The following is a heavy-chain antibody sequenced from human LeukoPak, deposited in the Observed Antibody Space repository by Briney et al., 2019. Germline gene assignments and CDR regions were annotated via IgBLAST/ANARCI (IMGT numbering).Heavy chain of an antibody. CDR2: INPSGGST. J-gene: IGHJ4*02. Sequence: ASVKVSCKASGDTFTSYYMHWVRQAPGQGLEWMGIINPSGGSTSYAQKFQGRVTMTRDMSTSTVYMELSSLRSEDTAVYYCARADSEWLIEWGFDYWGQGTLVTVSS. V-gene: IGHV1-46*01. CDR3: ARADSEWLIEWGFDY. D-gene: IGHD6-19*01. CDR1: GDTFTSYY.